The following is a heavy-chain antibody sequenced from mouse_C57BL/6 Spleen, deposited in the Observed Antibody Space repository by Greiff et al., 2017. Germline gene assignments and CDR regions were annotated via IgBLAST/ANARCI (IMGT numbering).Heavy chain of an antibody. CDR2: IDPSDSET. D-gene: IGHD2-5*01. J-gene: IGHJ2*01. CDR1: GYTFTSYW. Sequence: QVQLKQPGAELVRPGSSVKLSCKASGYTFTSYWMPWVKQRPIQGLEWIGNIDPSDSETHYNQKFKDKATLTVDKSSSTAYMQLSSLTSEDSAVYYCARKWAYYSNFDYWGQGTTLTVSS. V-gene: IGHV1-52*01. CDR3: ARKWAYYSNFDY.